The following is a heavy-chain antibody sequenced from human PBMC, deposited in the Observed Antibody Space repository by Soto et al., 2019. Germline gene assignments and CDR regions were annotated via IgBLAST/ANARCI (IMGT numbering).Heavy chain of an antibody. CDR3: AKGGRCYQNWFGP. CDR2: ISWNSGSI. Sequence: DVQLVESGGGLVQPGRSLRLSCAASGFTFDDYAMHWVRQAPGKGLEWVSGISWNSGSIGYADSVKGRFTISRDNAKNALYLQKNSLRAEDTAVYYCAKGGRCYQNWFGPWGQGTLVTVSS. D-gene: IGHD1-26*01. J-gene: IGHJ5*02. CDR1: GFTFDDYA. V-gene: IGHV3-9*01.